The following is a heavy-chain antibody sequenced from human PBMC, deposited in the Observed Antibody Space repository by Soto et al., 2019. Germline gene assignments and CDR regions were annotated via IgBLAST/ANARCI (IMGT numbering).Heavy chain of an antibody. D-gene: IGHD7-27*01. V-gene: IGHV4-4*09. J-gene: IGHJ4*02. Sequence: SETLSLTCTVSGGSISSYYWSWIRQPPGKGLEWIGYIFDSGSTNYNPSLKSRVTISLDTSKNQFSLTLSSVTAADTAVYYCARGPSGDKVHYWGQGALVTVSS. CDR2: IFDSGST. CDR1: GGSISSYY. CDR3: ARGPSGDKVHY.